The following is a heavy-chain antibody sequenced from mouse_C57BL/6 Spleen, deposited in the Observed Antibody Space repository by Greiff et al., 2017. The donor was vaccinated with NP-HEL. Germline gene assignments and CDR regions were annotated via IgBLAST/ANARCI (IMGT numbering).Heavy chain of an antibody. V-gene: IGHV7-3*01. J-gene: IGHJ4*01. Sequence: EVHLVESGGGLVQPGGSLSLSCAASGFTFTDYYMSWVRQPPGKALEWLGFIRNKANGYTTEYSASVKGRVTISRDNSQSILYLQMNALRAEDSATYYCARYPQLGYAMDYWGQGTSVTVSS. D-gene: IGHD4-1*02. CDR3: ARYPQLGYAMDY. CDR2: IRNKANGYTT. CDR1: GFTFTDYY.